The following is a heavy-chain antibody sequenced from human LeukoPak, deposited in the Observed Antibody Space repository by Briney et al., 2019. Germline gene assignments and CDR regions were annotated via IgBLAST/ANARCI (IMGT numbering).Heavy chain of an antibody. J-gene: IGHJ4*02. V-gene: IGHV4-34*01. D-gene: IGHD4/OR15-4a*01. Sequence: PSETLSLTCAVYGGSPSGYYWSWIRQSPGKGLEWIGEINHGGSTNYNPSLKSRVTMSVDTSKNHFSLKLSSVTAADTAVYFCAREGRMSMGIEYWGQGTLVTVSS. CDR3: AREGRMSMGIEY. CDR1: GGSPSGYY. CDR2: INHGGST.